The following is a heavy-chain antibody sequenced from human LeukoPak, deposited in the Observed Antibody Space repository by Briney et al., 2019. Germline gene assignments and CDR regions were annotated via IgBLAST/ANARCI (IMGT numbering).Heavy chain of an antibody. V-gene: IGHV4-4*02. CDR3: ARGIWYSFDC. D-gene: IGHD2-15*01. CDR1: GGSVSSVNW. CDR2: ISHVGST. J-gene: IGHJ4*02. Sequence: PSETLSLTCAVSGGSVSSVNWWSWVRPPPGKGLEWIGEISHVGSTNYNPSLKNRVTISLDRSKDQFSLKLNSLTAADTAVYYCARGIWYSFDCWGQGTLVTVSS.